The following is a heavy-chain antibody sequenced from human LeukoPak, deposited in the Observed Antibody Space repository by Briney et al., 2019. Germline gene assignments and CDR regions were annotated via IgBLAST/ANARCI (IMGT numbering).Heavy chain of an antibody. Sequence: GGSLRLSCAASGFTFTSYSFNWVRQAPGKGLEWVSSINTVAPYKYYPASEKGRFTISRDDADNSLYLQMSSLRAEDTAVYFCVRLRRNSDRSGFYYYYDNWGQGTLVTVSS. CDR1: GFTFTSYS. D-gene: IGHD3-22*01. V-gene: IGHV3-21*01. CDR3: VRLRRNSDRSGFYYYYDN. J-gene: IGHJ4*02. CDR2: INTVAPYK.